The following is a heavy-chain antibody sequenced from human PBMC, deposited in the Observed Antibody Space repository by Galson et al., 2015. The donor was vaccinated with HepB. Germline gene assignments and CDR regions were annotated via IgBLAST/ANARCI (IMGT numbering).Heavy chain of an antibody. J-gene: IGHJ6*03. Sequence: QSGAEVKKPGESLKISCKASGYSFTSYWIGWVRQMPGKGLEWMGRIAPSDSYTNYSPSFQGLVTISADKSISTAYLQWSSLKASDTAMYYCALQTGGSNAITYYYMDVWGKGTTVIVSS. CDR2: IAPSDSYT. D-gene: IGHD7-27*01. CDR3: ALQTGGSNAITYYYMDV. V-gene: IGHV5-10-1*01. CDR1: GYSFTSYW.